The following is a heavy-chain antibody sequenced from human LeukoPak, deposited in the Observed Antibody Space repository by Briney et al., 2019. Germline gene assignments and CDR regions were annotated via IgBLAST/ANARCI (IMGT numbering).Heavy chain of an antibody. CDR1: GFTFSSYW. J-gene: IGHJ4*01. CDR2: IRQDGGEK. CDR3: ARDGTAPGLYFDL. Sequence: GGSLRLSCAVSGFTFSSYWMNWVRQAPGKGLEWVASIRQDGGEKSYVDSVKGRFTISRDNTKNSLYLQINSLRAEDTAMYYCARDGTAPGLYFDLWGQGALVTVSS. V-gene: IGHV3-7*01. D-gene: IGHD6-13*01.